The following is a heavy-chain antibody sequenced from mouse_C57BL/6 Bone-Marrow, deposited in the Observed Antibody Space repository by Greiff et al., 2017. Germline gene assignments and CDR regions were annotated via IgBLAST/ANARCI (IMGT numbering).Heavy chain of an antibody. CDR1: GFTFSSYA. CDR2: ISSGGDYI. V-gene: IGHV5-9-1*02. Sequence: EVKLVESGEGLVKPGGSLKLSCAASGFTFSSYAMSWVRQTPEKMLAWVAYISSGGDYIYYADTVKGRFTISRDNARNTLYLQMSSLKSEDTAMYYCTGLYYGSSYYFDYWGQGTTLTVSS. D-gene: IGHD1-1*01. J-gene: IGHJ2*01. CDR3: TGLYYGSSYYFDY.